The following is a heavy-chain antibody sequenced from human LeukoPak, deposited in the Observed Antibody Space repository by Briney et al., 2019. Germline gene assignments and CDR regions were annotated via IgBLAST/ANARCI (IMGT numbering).Heavy chain of an antibody. D-gene: IGHD3-9*01. J-gene: IGHJ4*02. CDR1: GYTFTSYG. CDR2: IGAYNGNT. V-gene: IGHV1-18*01. CDR3: ARKYYDILTGYYTNFDY. Sequence: ASVKVSCKASGYTFTSYGISWVRQAPGQGLEWMGWIGAYNGNTNYAQKLQGRVTMTTDTSTSTAYMELRSLRSDDTAVYYCARKYYDILTGYYTNFDYWGQGTLVTVSS.